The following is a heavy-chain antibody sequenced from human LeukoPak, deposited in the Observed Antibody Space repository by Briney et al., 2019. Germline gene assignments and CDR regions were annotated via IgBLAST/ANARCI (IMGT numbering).Heavy chain of an antibody. CDR3: AKDRQLVRQSWFDP. V-gene: IGHV3-30*04. J-gene: IGHJ5*02. CDR2: ISYDGSNK. CDR1: GFTFSSYA. Sequence: GGSLRLSCAASGFTFSSYAMHWVRQAPGKGLEWVAVISYDGSNKYYADSVKGRFTISRDNPKNTLYLQMNSLRAEDTAVYYCAKDRQLVRQSWFDPWGQGTLVTVSS. D-gene: IGHD6-13*01.